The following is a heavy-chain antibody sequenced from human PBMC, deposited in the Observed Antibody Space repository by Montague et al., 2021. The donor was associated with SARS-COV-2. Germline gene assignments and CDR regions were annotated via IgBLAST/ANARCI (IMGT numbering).Heavy chain of an antibody. J-gene: IGHJ4*02. CDR3: ARGGEWSSSSLPDY. CDR2: IGIGGDT. V-gene: IGHV3-13*04. D-gene: IGHD6-6*01. Sequence: SLRLSCAASGLTFGGYDMNWVRQAPGKGLEWVSAIGIGGDTYYLGSVKGRFIISRENAKNSSYLQMNSLRVGDTAVYYCARGGEWSSSSLPDYWGQGTLVTVSS. CDR1: GLTFGGYD.